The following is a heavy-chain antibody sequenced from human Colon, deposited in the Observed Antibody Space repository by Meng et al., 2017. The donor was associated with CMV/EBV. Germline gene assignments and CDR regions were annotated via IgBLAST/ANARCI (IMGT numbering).Heavy chain of an antibody. Sequence: CSVSGASINSAGSAWTWIRHPPGMGLEWIGNVYTTGSTFYNPSLKSRVTISVDVSKNQFSLQLRSVTAADTAVYYCARGNGDHLFDYWGQGTLVTVSS. D-gene: IGHD2-8*01. CDR3: ARGNGDHLFDY. J-gene: IGHJ4*02. CDR1: GASINSAGSA. CDR2: VYTTGST. V-gene: IGHV4-30-2*01.